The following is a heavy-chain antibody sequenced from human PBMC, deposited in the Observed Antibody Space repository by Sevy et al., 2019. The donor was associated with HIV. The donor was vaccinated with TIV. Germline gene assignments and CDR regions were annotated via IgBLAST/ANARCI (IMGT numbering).Heavy chain of an antibody. CDR3: TTALLALADIDF. CDR2: IKANIHGGTA. J-gene: IGHJ4*02. V-gene: IGHV3-15*01. CDR1: GFTFTGAW. Sequence: GGSLRLSCAASGFTFTGAWLNWVRQAPGKGLEWVGRIKANIHGGTADYAAPVKGRFTISRDDSKNTLYLQMNSLKIDDTAVYYCTTALLALADIDFWGQGTLVTVSS.